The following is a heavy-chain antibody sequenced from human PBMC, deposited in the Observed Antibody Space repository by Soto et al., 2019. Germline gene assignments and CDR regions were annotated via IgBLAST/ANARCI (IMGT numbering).Heavy chain of an antibody. CDR3: ARAPMVLSRSYFDS. CDR2: ISYSGNT. Sequence: SETLSLTCTVSGGSISNFYWSWIRQPPGKGLEWIGYISYSGNTNYNPSLKSPVSISVDTSKNQLSLNLTSVTAADTAVYYCARAPMVLSRSYFDSWGQGTPVTVSS. J-gene: IGHJ4*02. V-gene: IGHV4-59*01. CDR1: GGSISNFY. D-gene: IGHD2-8*01.